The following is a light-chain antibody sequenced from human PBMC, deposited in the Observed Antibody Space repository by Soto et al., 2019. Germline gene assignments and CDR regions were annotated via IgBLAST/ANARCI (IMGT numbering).Light chain of an antibody. CDR3: HQYQTSPWT. Sequence: EIVLTQSPCTLSLSPGETAIVSCRASQSLANSRLAWYQQKPGQAPRLLIYDVSSRATGIPDRFSGSGSGTDFTLSISRLEPEDFAVYFCHQYQTSPWTFGRGTKVDI. J-gene: IGKJ1*01. CDR1: QSLANSR. CDR2: DVS. V-gene: IGKV3-20*01.